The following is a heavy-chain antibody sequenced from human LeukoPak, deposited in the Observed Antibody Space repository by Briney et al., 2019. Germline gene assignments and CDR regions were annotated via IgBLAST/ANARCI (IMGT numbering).Heavy chain of an antibody. CDR3: ARGNAN. CDR2: ISYSGST. CDR1: GGSISNSRYY. Sequence: SETLSLTCSVSGGSISNSRYYWGWLRQPPGKGLEWIGYISYSGSTNYNPSLKSRVTISLDTSKNQFFLKLSSVTAADTALYYCARGNANWGQGTLVTVSS. V-gene: IGHV4-61*05. J-gene: IGHJ4*02.